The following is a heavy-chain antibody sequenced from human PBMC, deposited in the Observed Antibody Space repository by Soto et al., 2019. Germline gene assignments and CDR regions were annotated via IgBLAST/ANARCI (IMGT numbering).Heavy chain of an antibody. CDR1: GFPFSSYG. Sequence: QVQLVESGGGVVQPGRSLRLSCAASGFPFSSYGMHWFRQAPGKGLDWVGVIWYDGSKKDYAESVKGRFTISRDNSKNMLYLQMNSLRADETAVYYCASSINGGQGTLVTVSS. CDR3: ASSIN. J-gene: IGHJ4*02. V-gene: IGHV3-33*03. CDR2: IWYDGSKK.